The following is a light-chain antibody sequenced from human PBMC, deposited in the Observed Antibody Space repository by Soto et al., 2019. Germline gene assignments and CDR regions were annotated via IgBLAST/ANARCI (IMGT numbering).Light chain of an antibody. CDR2: EVN. CDR3: SSYAGGPEV. J-gene: IGLJ1*01. Sequence: QSALTQPPSASGSPGQSVAISCTGTSSDVGGYNYVSWYQQHPGKAPKLMIYEVNKRPSGVPDRFSGSKSGNTASLTVSGLQAEDEADYYFSSYAGGPEVFGTGTKLTVL. CDR1: SSDVGGYNY. V-gene: IGLV2-8*01.